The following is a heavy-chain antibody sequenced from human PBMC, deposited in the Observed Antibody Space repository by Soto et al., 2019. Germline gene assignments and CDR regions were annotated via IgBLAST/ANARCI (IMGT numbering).Heavy chain of an antibody. CDR2: IYYSGST. CDR1: GGSVSSGSYY. CDR3: ARGYCSGGSCYIDI. D-gene: IGHD2-15*01. V-gene: IGHV4-61*01. Sequence: SETLSLTCTVSGGSVSSGSYYWSWIRQPPGKGLEWIGYIYYSGSTNYNPSLKSRVTISVDTSKNQFSLKLSSVTAADTAVYYCARGYCSGGSCYIDIWGHGTMVTVSS. J-gene: IGHJ3*02.